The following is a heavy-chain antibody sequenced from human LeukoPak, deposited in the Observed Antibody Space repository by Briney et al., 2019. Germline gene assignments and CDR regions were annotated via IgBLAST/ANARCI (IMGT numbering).Heavy chain of an antibody. CDR3: ARSDYDFWSGYSTIGDAFDI. CDR1: GGTFSSYA. J-gene: IGHJ3*02. D-gene: IGHD3-3*01. Sequence: ASVKVSCKASGGTFSSYAISWVRQAPGQGLEWMGGIIPIFGTANYAQKFQGRVTITTDESTSTAYMELSSLRSEDTAVYYCARSDYDFWSGYSTIGDAFDIWGQGTMVTVSS. V-gene: IGHV1-69*05. CDR2: IIPIFGTA.